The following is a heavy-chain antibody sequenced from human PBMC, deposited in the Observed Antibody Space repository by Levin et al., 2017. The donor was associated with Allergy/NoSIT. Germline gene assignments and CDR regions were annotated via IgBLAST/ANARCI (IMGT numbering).Heavy chain of an antibody. CDR2: FKKDGSQR. Sequence: GGSLRLSCAASGFALTAYWMTWVRQAPGKGLEWVANFKKDGSQRYYLDSVKGRFTISRDSAKNSLYLQMNSLRAEDTAVYYCARWEYSDYYYIDYWGQGTLVTVSS. CDR3: ARWEYSDYYYIDY. V-gene: IGHV3-7*01. D-gene: IGHD3-10*01. CDR1: GFALTAYW. J-gene: IGHJ4*02.